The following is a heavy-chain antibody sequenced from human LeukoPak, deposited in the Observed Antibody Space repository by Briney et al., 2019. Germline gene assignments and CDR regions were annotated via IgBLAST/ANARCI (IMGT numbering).Heavy chain of an antibody. CDR3: AKASVGYYGSGSLHY. D-gene: IGHD3-10*01. V-gene: IGHV3-23*01. CDR2: ISGSASST. Sequence: GGSLRLSCAASGFTFSNYAMSWVRQAPGKGLEWVSAISGSASSTYHADSVKGRFTISRDNSKNTLYLQMSSLRAEDTAVYYCAKASVGYYGSGSLHYWGQGTLVTVSS. J-gene: IGHJ4*02. CDR1: GFTFSNYA.